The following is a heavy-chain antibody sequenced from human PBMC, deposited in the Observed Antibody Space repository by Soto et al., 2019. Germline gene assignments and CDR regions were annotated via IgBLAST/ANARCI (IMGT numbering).Heavy chain of an antibody. Sequence: SETLSLTCAVYGGSFSGYYWSWIRQPPGKGLEWIGEINHSGSTNYNPSLKSRVTISVDTSKNQFSLKLSSVTAADTAVYYCARDSCGGDCYTNYYYYGMDVWGQGTTVTVSS. V-gene: IGHV4-34*01. CDR1: GGSFSGYY. D-gene: IGHD2-21*02. CDR3: ARDSCGGDCYTNYYYYGMDV. J-gene: IGHJ6*02. CDR2: INHSGST.